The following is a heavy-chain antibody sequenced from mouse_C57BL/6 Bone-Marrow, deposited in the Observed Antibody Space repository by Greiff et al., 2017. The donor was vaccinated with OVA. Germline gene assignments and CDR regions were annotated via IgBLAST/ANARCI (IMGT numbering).Heavy chain of an antibody. CDR1: GYTFTSSW. CDR2: IDPSDSYT. Sequence: VQLKQPGAELVRPGTSVKLSCKASGYTFTSSWMHWVKQRPGQGLEWIGVIDPSDSYTNYNQKFKGKATLTVDTSSSTAYMQLSSLTSEDSAVYYCARRSGYFDYWGQGTTLTVSS. CDR3: ARRSGYFDY. D-gene: IGHD1-3*01. V-gene: IGHV1-59*01. J-gene: IGHJ2*01.